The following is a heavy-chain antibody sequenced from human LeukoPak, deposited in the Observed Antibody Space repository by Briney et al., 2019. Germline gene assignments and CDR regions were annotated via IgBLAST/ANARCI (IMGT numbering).Heavy chain of an antibody. CDR3: ATQKWQRPAAFDI. V-gene: IGHV4-39*01. J-gene: IGHJ3*02. CDR1: GDTLLSGSHY. D-gene: IGHD5-24*01. Sequence: LWQTLSLTCSVSGDTLLSGSHYWGWVRQSPGKGLEWIGSIYDGWSAYYNPSLKSRVSISVDTSKNQFSLKLTSATSADTAVYYCATQKWQRPAAFDIWGQGTRVAVSS. CDR2: IYDGWSA.